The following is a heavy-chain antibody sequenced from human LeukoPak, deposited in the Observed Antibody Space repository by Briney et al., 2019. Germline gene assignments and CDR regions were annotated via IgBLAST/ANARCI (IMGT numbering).Heavy chain of an antibody. CDR3: TRRPYSSSWYYFDY. D-gene: IGHD6-13*01. V-gene: IGHV3-74*01. CDR1: GFTFSSYW. Sequence: GGSLRLSCAASGFTFSSYWMHWVRQAPGKGLVWVSRISGDESSTSYADSVKGRFTISRDNAKNTLFLQMNSLRAEDTAVYYCTRRPYSSSWYYFDYWGQGTLVTVSS. J-gene: IGHJ4*02. CDR2: ISGDESST.